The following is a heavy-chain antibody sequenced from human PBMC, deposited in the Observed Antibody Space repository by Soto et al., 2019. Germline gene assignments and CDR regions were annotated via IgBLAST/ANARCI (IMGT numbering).Heavy chain of an antibody. CDR2: IRRSGAPT. CDR3: TRSSFSPFDS. V-gene: IGHV3-48*03. CDR1: EFTFSSYD. Sequence: DVRLVESGGGLAQPGGSLRLSCAASEFTFSSYDMSWVRQAPGKGLEWVSYIRRSGAPTYYADSVKGRFTISRDNAKNSLFLQMNSLRAEDTAVYYCTRSSFSPFDSWGQGTLVTVPS. J-gene: IGHJ4*02. D-gene: IGHD3-16*01.